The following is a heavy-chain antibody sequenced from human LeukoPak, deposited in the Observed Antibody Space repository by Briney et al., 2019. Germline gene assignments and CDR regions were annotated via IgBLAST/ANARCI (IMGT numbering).Heavy chain of an antibody. J-gene: IGHJ2*01. V-gene: IGHV4-61*08. Sequence: TSETLSLTCTVSGGSISSGGYYWSWIRQPPGKGLEWIGYIYYSGSTNYNPSLKSRVTISVDTSKNQFSLKLSSVTAADTAVYYCARKGHSSSWPYWYFDLWGRGTLVTVSS. CDR1: GGSISSGGYY. D-gene: IGHD6-13*01. CDR2: IYYSGST. CDR3: ARKGHSSSWPYWYFDL.